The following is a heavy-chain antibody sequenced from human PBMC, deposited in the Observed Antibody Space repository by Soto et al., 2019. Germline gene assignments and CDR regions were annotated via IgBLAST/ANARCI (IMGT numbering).Heavy chain of an antibody. D-gene: IGHD4-17*01. J-gene: IGHJ6*03. CDR1: GYTFTSYD. CDR3: ATNEGDYADVYDYYKRDV. CDR2: MNPNSGNT. V-gene: IGHV1-8*01. Sequence: QVQLVQSGAEVKKPGASVKVSCKASGYTFTSYDINWVRQATGQGLEGMGWMNPNSGNTGYAQKFQGRVTMTRNTSISTAYTELSSLRSDDTAVYYCATNEGDYADVYDYYKRDVWGKGTTVTFSS.